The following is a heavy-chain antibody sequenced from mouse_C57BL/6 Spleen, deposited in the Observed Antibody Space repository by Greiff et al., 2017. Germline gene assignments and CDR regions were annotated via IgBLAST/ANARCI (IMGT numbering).Heavy chain of an antibody. J-gene: IGHJ4*01. D-gene: IGHD1-1*01. CDR3: ARGDYGSPYYAMDY. Sequence: EVQRVESGGGLVKPGGSLKLSCAASGFTFSDYGMHWVRQAPEKGLEWVAYISSGSSTIYYADTVKGRFTISRDNAKNTLFLQMTSLRSEDTAMYYCARGDYGSPYYAMDYWGQGTSVTVSS. CDR1: GFTFSDYG. V-gene: IGHV5-17*01. CDR2: ISSGSSTI.